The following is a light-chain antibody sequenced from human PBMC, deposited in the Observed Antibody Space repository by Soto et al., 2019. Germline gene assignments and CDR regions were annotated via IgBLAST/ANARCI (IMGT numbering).Light chain of an antibody. V-gene: IGKV3-15*01. Sequence: VMTQSPATVSVSPGERVTLSCRASQSVSSDLAWYQQRPGQAPRVLIYAAATRATGLPARFSGSGSGTEFTLTITSLQSEDSAVYYCHQYNKGPGTFGPGTKVDIK. J-gene: IGKJ1*01. CDR3: HQYNKGPGT. CDR1: QSVSSD. CDR2: AAA.